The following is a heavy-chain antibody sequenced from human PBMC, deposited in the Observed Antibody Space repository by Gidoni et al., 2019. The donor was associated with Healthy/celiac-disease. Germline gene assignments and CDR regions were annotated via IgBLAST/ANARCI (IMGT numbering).Heavy chain of an antibody. CDR3: ARHPGNTPSQNWFDP. V-gene: IGHV4-59*08. Sequence: QVQLQESGPGLVKPSETLSLTCTVSGGSISSYYWSWIRQPPGKGLERIGYIYYSGSTNYNPSLKSRVTISVDTSKNQFSLKLSSVTAADTAVYYCARHPGNTPSQNWFDPWGQGTLVTVSS. D-gene: IGHD3-10*01. J-gene: IGHJ5*02. CDR2: IYYSGST. CDR1: GGSISSYY.